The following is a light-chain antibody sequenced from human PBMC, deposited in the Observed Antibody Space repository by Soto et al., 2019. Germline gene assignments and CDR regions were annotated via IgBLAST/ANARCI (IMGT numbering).Light chain of an antibody. CDR1: SSDVGGYKY. CDR2: EVS. V-gene: IGLV2-14*01. J-gene: IGLJ2*01. CDR3: TAWDDSPRGGL. Sequence: QSALTQPASVSGSPGQSITISCTGTSSDVGGYKYVSWYQQHPDKAPKLIIFEVSNRPSGISSRFSGSKSGNTASLTISGLQAEDEADYYCTAWDDSPRGGLFGGGTKVTVL.